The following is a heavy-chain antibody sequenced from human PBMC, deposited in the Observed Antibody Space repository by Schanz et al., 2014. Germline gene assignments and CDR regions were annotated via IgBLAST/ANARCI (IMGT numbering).Heavy chain of an antibody. V-gene: IGHV3-23*01. J-gene: IGHJ4*02. CDR3: AYYDVLTGFDY. CDR1: GFTFSTYA. Sequence: EVQLLESGGALVQPGGSLRLSCSASGFTFSTYAMSWVRQAPGKGLEWVSAINGNGGITYYADPVKGRFTISRDNSKNTLYLQINNLRAEDTAVYYCAYYDVLTGFDYWGQGTQVTVSS. D-gene: IGHD3-9*01. CDR2: INGNGGIT.